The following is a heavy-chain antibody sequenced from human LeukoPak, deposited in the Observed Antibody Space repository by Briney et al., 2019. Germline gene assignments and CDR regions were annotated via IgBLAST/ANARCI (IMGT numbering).Heavy chain of an antibody. Sequence: SDTLSLTCTVSGGSISSYYWIWIRQPPGKGLEWMGYIYYSGSTNYNPSLKSRVTISVDTSKNQFSLKLSSVTAADTAVYYCARVRDGYNPYYFDYWGQGTLVTVSS. CDR1: GGSISSYY. CDR2: IYYSGST. D-gene: IGHD5-24*01. CDR3: ARVRDGYNPYYFDY. J-gene: IGHJ4*02. V-gene: IGHV4-59*07.